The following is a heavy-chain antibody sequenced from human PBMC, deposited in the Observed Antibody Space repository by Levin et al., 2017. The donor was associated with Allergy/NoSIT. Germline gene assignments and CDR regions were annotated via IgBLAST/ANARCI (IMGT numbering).Heavy chain of an antibody. V-gene: IGHV5-51*01. D-gene: IGHD2-2*01. J-gene: IGHJ4*02. CDR3: ARQGCSTTSCHTVDF. CDR1: GYSFTNSW. Sequence: PGESLKISCKGSGYSFTNSWIGWVRQMPGKGLEWMGIINPADSETRYRPSFQGQVTISVDMYISTAYLQWSSLKASDTAMYFCARQGCSTTSCHTVDFLGQGTLVTVSS. CDR2: INPADSET.